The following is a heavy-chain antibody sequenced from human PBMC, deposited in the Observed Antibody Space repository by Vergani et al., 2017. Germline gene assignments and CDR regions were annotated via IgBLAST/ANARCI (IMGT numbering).Heavy chain of an antibody. D-gene: IGHD2-2*01. J-gene: IGHJ4*02. Sequence: DVQLVESGGDLVQPGGSLRLSCAASGFTFSSYSMNWVRQAPGKGLEWVAFIWSKPYGGTTEYAASVKGRFTISRDNSKNTLYLQMNSLRAEDTAVYYCAKGGYCSSTSCYAEYYFDYWGQGTLVTVSS. CDR3: AKGGYCSSTSCYAEYYFDY. V-gene: IGHV3-71*01. CDR2: IWSKPYGGTT. CDR1: GFTFSSYS.